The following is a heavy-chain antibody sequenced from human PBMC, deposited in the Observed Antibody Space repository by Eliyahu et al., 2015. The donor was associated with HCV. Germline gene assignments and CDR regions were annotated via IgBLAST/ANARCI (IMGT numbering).Heavy chain of an antibody. CDR1: GFTLSTYW. J-gene: IGHJ3*02. Sequence: EVQLVESGGGLVQPGGSLRXSCAASGFTLSTYWMSWVRQAPGKGLEWXXKIKKDGXEKYYADSVKGRFTISRDNAQNSLFLQVSSLRVEDTAVYFCARGGRYNWNVGDAFDIWGQGTRVNVSS. CDR3: ARGGRYNWNVGDAFDI. CDR2: IKKDGXEK. V-gene: IGHV3-7*01. D-gene: IGHD1-1*01.